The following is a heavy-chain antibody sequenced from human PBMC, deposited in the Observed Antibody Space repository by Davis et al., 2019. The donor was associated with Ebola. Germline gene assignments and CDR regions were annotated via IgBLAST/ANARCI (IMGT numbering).Heavy chain of an antibody. V-gene: IGHV4-39*01. Sequence: SETLSLTCAVSGGSISSGGYSWSWIRHPPGKGLEWIGGVYYRGNTYYNPSLKSRVTISVDTSKNQFSLKLSSVTAADTAVYYCARTERYYYDSSGYYQADWYFDLWGRGTLVTVSS. CDR1: GGSISSGGYS. CDR3: ARTERYYYDSSGYYQADWYFDL. J-gene: IGHJ2*01. CDR2: VYYRGNT. D-gene: IGHD3-22*01.